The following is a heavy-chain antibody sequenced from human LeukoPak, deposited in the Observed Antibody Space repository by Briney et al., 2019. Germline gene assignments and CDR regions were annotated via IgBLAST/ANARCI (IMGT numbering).Heavy chain of an antibody. CDR1: GFIFSSYS. Sequence: PGGSLRLSCAASGFIFSSYSMSWVRQAPGKGLEWVSVITGSGGNTYYADSVKGRFTISKDNSKNTVYLQMNSLRAEDTAVYYCARNFYDSSGYYRIDSWGQGTLVTVSS. D-gene: IGHD3-22*01. CDR2: ITGSGGNT. J-gene: IGHJ4*02. CDR3: ARNFYDSSGYYRIDS. V-gene: IGHV3-23*01.